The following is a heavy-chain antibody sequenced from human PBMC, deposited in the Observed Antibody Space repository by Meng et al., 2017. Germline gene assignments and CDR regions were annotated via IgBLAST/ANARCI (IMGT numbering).Heavy chain of an antibody. J-gene: IGHJ4*02. D-gene: IGHD6-13*01. CDR2: INPKSGDT. CDR3: ARDEDISAAGKLFGDY. CDR1: GYTFPDYY. Sequence: ASVKVSCKASGYTFPDYYLHWVRRAPGQGLVWMGRINPKSGDTHYAQKFQGRVTMTGDTSISTAYMELSGLRSDDTAMYYCARDEDISAAGKLFGDYWGQGTLVTVSS. V-gene: IGHV1-2*06.